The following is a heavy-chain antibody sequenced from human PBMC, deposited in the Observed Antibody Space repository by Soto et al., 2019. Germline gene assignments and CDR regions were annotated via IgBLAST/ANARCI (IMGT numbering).Heavy chain of an antibody. J-gene: IGHJ4*02. Sequence: GGSLRLSCAASGFTFSSYWMSWVRQAPGKGLEWVANIKQDGSEKYYVDSVKGRFTISRDNAKNSLYLQMNSLRAEDTAVYYCATALNMYCVSSGCPNPSSFDYWGQGTLVTVSS. CDR3: ATALNMYCVSSGCPNPSSFDY. CDR2: IKQDGSEK. V-gene: IGHV3-7*01. D-gene: IGHD2-2*01. CDR1: GFTFSSYW.